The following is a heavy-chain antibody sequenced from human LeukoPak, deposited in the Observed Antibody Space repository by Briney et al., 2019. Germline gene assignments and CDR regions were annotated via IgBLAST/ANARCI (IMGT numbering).Heavy chain of an antibody. J-gene: IGHJ4*02. CDR3: ARVGATNWAYYFDY. V-gene: IGHV3-48*03. Sequence: GGSLRLSCAASGFTFSSYEINWVRQAPGKGLEWISYISSSVSTTSYADSVKGRFTISRDNAKNSLYLQLNSLRDEDTAVYYCARVGATNWAYYFDYWGQGTLVSVSS. D-gene: IGHD7-27*01. CDR1: GFTFSSYE. CDR2: ISSSVSTT.